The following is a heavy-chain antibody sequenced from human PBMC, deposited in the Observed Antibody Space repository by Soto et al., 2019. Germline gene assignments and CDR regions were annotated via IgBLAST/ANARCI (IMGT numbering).Heavy chain of an antibody. CDR3: ARGGPRDGYRDLDY. V-gene: IGHV3-23*01. Sequence: EVQLLESGGDLVQPGGSLRLSCAASGFTFPTYAMTWVRRAPGKGLEWVSTITHSSDGSYYADSVMGRFTISRDNSKNTLYLQMSGLRAEDTAVHYCARGGPRDGYRDLDYWGQGTQVTVSS. D-gene: IGHD5-18*01. CDR2: ITHSSDGS. CDR1: GFTFPTYA. J-gene: IGHJ4*02.